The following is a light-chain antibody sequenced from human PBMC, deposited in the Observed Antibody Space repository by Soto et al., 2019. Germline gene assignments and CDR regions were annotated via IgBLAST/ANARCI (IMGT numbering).Light chain of an antibody. Sequence: EIVLTQSPGTLSLTPGERATLSCRASQSVSSSYLAWYQQKPGQAPRLLIYGASNRATGIPDRFSGSGSGTKFTLTISSLQPDDFATYYCQHYNSYSEAFGQGTKVDIK. V-gene: IGKV3-20*01. J-gene: IGKJ1*01. CDR3: QHYNSYSEA. CDR2: GAS. CDR1: QSVSSSY.